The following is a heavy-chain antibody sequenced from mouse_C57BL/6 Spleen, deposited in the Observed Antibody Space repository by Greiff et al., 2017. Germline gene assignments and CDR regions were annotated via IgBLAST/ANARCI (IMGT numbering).Heavy chain of an antibody. CDR3: ASGYDGSSAWFAY. CDR1: GYSFTDYN. D-gene: IGHD1-1*01. V-gene: IGHV1-39*01. Sequence: LQESGPELVKPGASVKISCKASGYSFTDYNMNWVKQSTGKSLEWIGVINPNYGTTSYNQKFKGKATLPVDHSSRTAYMQLHSRTSEDAAVDDWASGYDGSSAWFAYWGQGTLVTVSA. J-gene: IGHJ3*01. CDR2: INPNYGTT.